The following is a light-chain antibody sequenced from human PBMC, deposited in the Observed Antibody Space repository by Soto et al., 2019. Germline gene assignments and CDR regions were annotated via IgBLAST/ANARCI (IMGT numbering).Light chain of an antibody. CDR2: AVS. CDR3: ISYTDRQSYL. V-gene: IGLV2-14*03. CDR1: SSDIGSYDH. Sequence: QSALTQPASVSGSPGRSITISCSGTSSDIGSYDHVAWYQQFPGKSPKLIIYAVSDRPSGVSDRFSGSKSGISASLTISGLQTEDEADYYCISYTDRQSYLFGTGTKVTVL. J-gene: IGLJ1*01.